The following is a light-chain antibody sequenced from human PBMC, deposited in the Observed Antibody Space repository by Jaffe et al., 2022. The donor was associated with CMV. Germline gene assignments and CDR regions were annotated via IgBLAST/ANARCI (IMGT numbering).Light chain of an antibody. Sequence: EIVLTQSPVTLSLSPGETATLSCRASENIGNYLAWYRQRPGQAPTLLIYQASNRATGIPARVSGSGSGTDFTLTISSLEPGDFALYYCQHRRSLPYTFGQGTKLQIK. V-gene: IGKV3-11*01. J-gene: IGKJ2*01. CDR3: QHRRSLPYT. CDR1: ENIGNY. CDR2: QAS.